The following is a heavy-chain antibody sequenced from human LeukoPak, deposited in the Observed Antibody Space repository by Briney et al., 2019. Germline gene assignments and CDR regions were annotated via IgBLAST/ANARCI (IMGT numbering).Heavy chain of an antibody. V-gene: IGHV3-30-3*01. CDR3: ASLPSIVVVPAARTNWFDP. D-gene: IGHD2-2*01. CDR1: GFTFSSYA. CDR2: ISYDGSNK. J-gene: IGHJ5*02. Sequence: PGRSLRLSCAASGFTFSSYAMHRVRQAPGKGLEWVAVISYDGSNKYYADSVKGRFTISRDNSKNTLYLQMNSLRAEDTAVYYCASLPSIVVVPAARTNWFDPWGQGTLVTVSS.